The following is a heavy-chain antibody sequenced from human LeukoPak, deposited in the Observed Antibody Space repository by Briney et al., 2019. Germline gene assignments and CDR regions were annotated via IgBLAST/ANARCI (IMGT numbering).Heavy chain of an antibody. CDR2: ITGGGEST. V-gene: IGHV3-23*01. D-gene: IGHD2-2*01. J-gene: IGHJ4*02. Sequence: PGGSLRLSCAASGFTFEASAMSWVRQAPGKGLEWVAVITGGGESTYYADSVKGRFTISRDNSKKTLFLQVNSLRAEDTAVYFCAKNIRDQLLCGFNYWSQRIVVTVSS. CDR1: GFTFEASA. CDR3: AKNIRDQLLCGFNY.